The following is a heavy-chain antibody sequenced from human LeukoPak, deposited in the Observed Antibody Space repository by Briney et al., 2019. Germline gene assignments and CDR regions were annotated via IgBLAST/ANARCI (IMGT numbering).Heavy chain of an antibody. CDR3: TSHTYYYDSSGYLFDY. V-gene: IGHV3-7*01. Sequence: PGGSLRLSCAASGFSFSSYWMSWVRQTPGKGLEWVANIKEDGSGKYYVDSVKGRFTISRDNAKNSLYLQMNSLRAEDTAVYYCTSHTYYYDSSGYLFDYWGQGTLVTVSS. CDR1: GFSFSSYW. D-gene: IGHD3-22*01. CDR2: IKEDGSGK. J-gene: IGHJ4*02.